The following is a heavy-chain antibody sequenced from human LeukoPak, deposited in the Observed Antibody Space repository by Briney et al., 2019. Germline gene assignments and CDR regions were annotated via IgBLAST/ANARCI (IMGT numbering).Heavy chain of an antibody. Sequence: GESLKISCKGSGYSFTSYWIGWVRQVPGKGLEWMGIIYPGDYDNRYSPSFQGPVTIPADQSISPAYLERGSPKAWDPAMYYCVRPRDFDWYAFDIWGQGTMVTVSS. V-gene: IGHV5-51*01. J-gene: IGHJ3*02. CDR2: IYPGDYDN. CDR3: VRPRDFDWYAFDI. CDR1: GYSFTSYW. D-gene: IGHD3-9*01.